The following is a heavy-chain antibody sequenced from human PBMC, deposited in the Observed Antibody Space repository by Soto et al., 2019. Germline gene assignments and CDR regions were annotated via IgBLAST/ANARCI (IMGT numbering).Heavy chain of an antibody. D-gene: IGHD6-13*01. Sequence: SGPTLVNPTQTLTLTCTFSGFSLSTSGMCVSWIRQPPGKALEWLALIDWDDDKYYSTSLKTRLTISKDTSKNQVVLTMTNMEHVDTATYYCARIFKAAAAPTTGRYPTGAPYGMDVWGQGTTVTVSS. CDR3: ARIFKAAAAPTTGRYPTGAPYGMDV. CDR2: IDWDDDK. CDR1: GFSLSTSGMC. V-gene: IGHV2-70*01. J-gene: IGHJ6*02.